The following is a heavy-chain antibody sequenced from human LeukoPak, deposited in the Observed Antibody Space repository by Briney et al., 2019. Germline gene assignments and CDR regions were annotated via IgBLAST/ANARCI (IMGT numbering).Heavy chain of an antibody. J-gene: IGHJ4*02. CDR3: ANYYDSSGYYVGDY. CDR1: GFTFSDYA. CDR2: VTASGAST. Sequence: GGSLRLSCAASGFTFSDYAMSWVRQAPRRGLEWLSTVTASGASTYYADSVKGRFTISRDNSKNTLYLQMNSLRADDAAVYYCANYYDSSGYYVGDYWGQGTLVTVSS. D-gene: IGHD3-22*01. V-gene: IGHV3-23*01.